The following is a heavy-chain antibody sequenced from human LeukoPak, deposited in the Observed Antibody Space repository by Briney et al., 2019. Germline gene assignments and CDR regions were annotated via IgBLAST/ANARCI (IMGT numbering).Heavy chain of an antibody. CDR2: INPNSGGT. V-gene: IGHV1-2*02. D-gene: IGHD5-18*01. J-gene: IGHJ6*02. CDR1: GYTFTGYY. CDR3: ARDIQLWYKDYYYYYGMDV. Sequence: ASVKVSCKASGYTFTGYYMHWVRQAPGQGLEWMGWINPNSGGTNYAQKFQGRVTMTRDTSIGTAYMELSRLRSDDTAVYYCARDIQLWYKDYYYYYGMDVWGQGTTVTVSS.